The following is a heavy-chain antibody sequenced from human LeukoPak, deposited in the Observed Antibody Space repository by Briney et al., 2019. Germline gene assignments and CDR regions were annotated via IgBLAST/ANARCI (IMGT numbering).Heavy chain of an antibody. J-gene: IGHJ4*02. CDR3: AKDKWCSSTNCSGLDY. CDR2: IWYDGSNK. V-gene: IGHV3-33*06. D-gene: IGHD2-2*01. Sequence: GSLRLSCAASGFTFSSYGMHWVRQAPGKGLEWVAVIWYDGSNKYYADSVRGRFTISRDNSKNTLYLQMNSLRAEDTAVYYCAKDKWCSSTNCSGLDYWGQGTLVTVSS. CDR1: GFTFSSYG.